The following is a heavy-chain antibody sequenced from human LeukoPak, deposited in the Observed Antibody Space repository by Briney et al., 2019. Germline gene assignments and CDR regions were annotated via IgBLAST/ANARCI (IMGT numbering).Heavy chain of an antibody. CDR3: ARDYVQDY. V-gene: IGHV3-53*01. CDR1: GFTFSSYE. J-gene: IGHJ4*02. CDR2: IYSGTI. Sequence: PGGSLRLSCAASGFTFSSYEMNWVRQAPGKGLEWVSFIYSGTIHYSDSVKGRFTISRDNSKNTLYLQMNSLRAEDTAVYYCARDYVQDYWGQGTLVTVSS. D-gene: IGHD3-16*01.